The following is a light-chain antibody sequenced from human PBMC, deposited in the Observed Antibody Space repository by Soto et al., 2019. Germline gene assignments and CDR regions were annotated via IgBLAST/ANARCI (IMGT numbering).Light chain of an antibody. CDR3: SSYAGANSVV. V-gene: IGLV2-8*01. J-gene: IGLJ2*01. CDR2: EVS. CDR1: SSDVGGYNY. Sequence: QSVLTQPPSASGSPGQSGTISCTGMSSDVGGYNYVSWYQQHPGKAPKLMIYEVSKRPSGVPDRFSGSKSGNTASLTVSGLQAEDEADYYCSSYAGANSVVFGGGTKLTVL.